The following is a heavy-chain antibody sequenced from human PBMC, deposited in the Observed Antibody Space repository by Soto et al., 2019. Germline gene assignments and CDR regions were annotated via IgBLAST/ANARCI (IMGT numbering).Heavy chain of an antibody. V-gene: IGHV1-69*01. D-gene: IGHD1-7*01. CDR1: GGTFNNYA. CDR2: IIPVFGAP. Sequence: QVQLVQSGAEVKKPGSSVNVSCKASGGTFNNYAITWVRQAPGQGLEWMGGIIPVFGAPNYAKKFQGRVSITADESTTTAYMELSSLRSEDTAVYYCARGWGHNWNYATVDPWGQGTLVTVSS. CDR3: ARGWGHNWNYATVDP. J-gene: IGHJ5*02.